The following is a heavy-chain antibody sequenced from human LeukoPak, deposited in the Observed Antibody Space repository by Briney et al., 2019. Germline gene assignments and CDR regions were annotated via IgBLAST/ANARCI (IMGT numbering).Heavy chain of an antibody. CDR1: GGSFSGYY. V-gene: IGHV4-34*01. CDR3: ARRYKRYSSGWYYFDY. D-gene: IGHD6-19*01. J-gene: IGHJ4*02. Sequence: SETLSLTCAVYGGSFSGYYWSWIRQPPGKGLEWIGEINHSGSTNYNPSLKSRVTISVDTSKNQFSLKLSSVTAADTAVYYCARRYKRYSSGWYYFDYWGQGTLATVSS. CDR2: INHSGST.